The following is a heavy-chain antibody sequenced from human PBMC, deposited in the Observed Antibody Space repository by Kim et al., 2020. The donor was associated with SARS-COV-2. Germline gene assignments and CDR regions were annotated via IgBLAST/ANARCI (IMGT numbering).Heavy chain of an antibody. J-gene: IGHJ4*02. CDR2: VSGSGVTT. CDR1: GFSFSDYG. CDR3: AKDVGYCLTTTCYYFDY. V-gene: IGHV3-23*01. D-gene: IGHD2-15*01. Sequence: GGSLRLSCAASGFSFSDYGMSWVRQAPGKGLEWVAGVSGSGVTTSHAHSVKGRFTISRDNSENTLYLQMNSLRAEDTAVYYCAKDVGYCLTTTCYYFDYWGQGTLATVSS.